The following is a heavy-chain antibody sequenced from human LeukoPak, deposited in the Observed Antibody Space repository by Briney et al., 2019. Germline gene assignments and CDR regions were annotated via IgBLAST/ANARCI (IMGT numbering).Heavy chain of an antibody. CDR3: ARRAVTHFDY. CDR2: IYPGDSDT. V-gene: IGHV5-51*01. J-gene: IGHJ4*02. D-gene: IGHD4-17*01. Sequence: GGSLEISCQGSGYIFTGYWIGWVRQMPGKGLEWMGIIYPGDSDTRYSPSFQGQVTISADKSIGTAYLQWSSLKASDTAMYYCARRAVTHFDYWGQGTLVTVSS. CDR1: GYIFTGYW.